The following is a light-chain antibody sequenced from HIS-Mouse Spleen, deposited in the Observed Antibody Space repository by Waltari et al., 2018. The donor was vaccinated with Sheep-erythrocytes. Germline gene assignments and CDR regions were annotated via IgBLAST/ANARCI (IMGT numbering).Light chain of an antibody. V-gene: IGKV2-30*02. CDR3: MQGTHWPPYT. CDR2: KVS. J-gene: IGKJ2*01. Sequence: DVVMTQSPPSLPVTLGQPASISCRSSQSLVHSDGNTYLNWFQQRPGQSPRRLMYKVSNRDSGVPDRFSGSGSGTDFTLKISRVEAEDVGVYYCMQGTHWPPYTFGQGTKLEIK. CDR1: QSLVHSDGNTY.